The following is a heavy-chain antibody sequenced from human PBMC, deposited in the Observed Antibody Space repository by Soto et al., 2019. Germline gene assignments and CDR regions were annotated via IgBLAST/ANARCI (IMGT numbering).Heavy chain of an antibody. V-gene: IGHV1-58*01. CDR3: AADPSRNGWGDH. D-gene: IGHD6-19*01. CDR1: GLAFPSAA. CDR2: IVVGSCKT. J-gene: IGHJ5*02. Sequence: GLAFPSAAVRWMRLVRRQIIEWIGWIVVGSCKTNYAQKFQERVTITRDMSTSTAYMELSSVRSEDTAVYYCAADPSRNGWGDHWGRGTLVTV.